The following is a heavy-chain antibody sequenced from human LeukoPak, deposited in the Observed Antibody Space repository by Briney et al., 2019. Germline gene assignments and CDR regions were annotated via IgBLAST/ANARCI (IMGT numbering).Heavy chain of an antibody. D-gene: IGHD3-10*01. Sequence: ASVKVSCKASGHSFTSYAMHWVRQAPGQRLEWMGWINAGNGNTKYSQKFQGRVTITRDTSASTAYMELSSLRSDDTAVYYCARDRGYGSGEPQHWGQGTLVTVSS. CDR3: ARDRGYGSGEPQH. V-gene: IGHV1-3*01. J-gene: IGHJ1*01. CDR2: INAGNGNT. CDR1: GHSFTSYA.